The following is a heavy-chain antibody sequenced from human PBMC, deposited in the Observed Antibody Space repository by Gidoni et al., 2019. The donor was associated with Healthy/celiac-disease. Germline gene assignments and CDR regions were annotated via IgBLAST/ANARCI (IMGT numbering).Heavy chain of an antibody. CDR1: GFTFSSYG. J-gene: IGHJ6*02. Sequence: QVQLVESGGGVVQPGRSLRLSCAASGFTFSSYGLHWVRQAPGKGLEWVAVISYDGSNKYYADSVKGRFTISRDNSKNTLYLQMNSLRAEDTAVYYCARVLARGAVASHQYYGMDVWGQGTTVTVSS. V-gene: IGHV3-30*03. CDR2: ISYDGSNK. D-gene: IGHD6-19*01. CDR3: ARVLARGAVASHQYYGMDV.